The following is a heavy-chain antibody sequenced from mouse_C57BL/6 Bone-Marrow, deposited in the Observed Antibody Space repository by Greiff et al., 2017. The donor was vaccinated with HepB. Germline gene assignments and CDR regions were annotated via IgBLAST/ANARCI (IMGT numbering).Heavy chain of an antibody. CDR2: ISDGGSYT. D-gene: IGHD1-1*01. Sequence: EVHLVESGGGLVKPGGSLKLSCAASGFTFSSYAMSWVRQTPEKRLEWVATISDGGSYTYYPDNVKGRFTISRDNAKNNLYLQMSHLKSEDTAMYYCARDYYGSSFPMDYWGQGTSVTVSS. CDR3: ARDYYGSSFPMDY. CDR1: GFTFSSYA. J-gene: IGHJ4*01. V-gene: IGHV5-4*01.